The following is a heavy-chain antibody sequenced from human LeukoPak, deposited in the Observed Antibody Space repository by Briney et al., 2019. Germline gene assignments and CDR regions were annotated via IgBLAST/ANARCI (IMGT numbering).Heavy chain of an antibody. CDR2: IYHSGST. D-gene: IGHD3-22*01. J-gene: IGHJ4*02. V-gene: IGHV4-34*01. CDR3: ARLRVDYYDSSGAPADY. Sequence: SETLSLTCAVYGGSFSGYYWSWIRQPPGKGLEWIGEIYHSGSTNYNPSLKSRVTISVDTSKNQFSLKLSSVTAADTAVYYCARLRVDYYDSSGAPADYWGQGTLVTVSS. CDR1: GGSFSGYY.